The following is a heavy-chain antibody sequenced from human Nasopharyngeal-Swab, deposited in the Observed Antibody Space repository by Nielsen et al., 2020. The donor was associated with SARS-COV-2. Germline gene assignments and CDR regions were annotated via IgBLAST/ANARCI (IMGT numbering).Heavy chain of an antibody. V-gene: IGHV3-30*03. Sequence: GGSLRLSCAASGFTFNSHGMHWVRQAPGKGLEWVAVISFDGSKKYYADSVKGRFTISRDNAKNTLYLQMNSLRAEDTAVYYCARDGVRPGYSSGWKYYYYGMDVWGQGTTVTVSS. D-gene: IGHD6-19*01. CDR1: GFTFNSHG. J-gene: IGHJ6*02. CDR2: ISFDGSKK. CDR3: ARDGVRPGYSSGWKYYYYGMDV.